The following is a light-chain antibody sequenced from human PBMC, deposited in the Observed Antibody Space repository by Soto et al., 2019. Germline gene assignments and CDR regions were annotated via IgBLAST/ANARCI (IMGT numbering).Light chain of an antibody. J-gene: IGKJ4*01. CDR2: AAS. CDR1: QYISNY. V-gene: IGKV1-39*01. Sequence: DIQMTQSPSSLSASVGDRVTITCLASQYISNYLNWYRRKPGEAPKLLIFAASTLHSGVASRFSGSGSGTDFTLTISSLQPEDFATYYCQQSWSVPLTFGGGTKVEIK. CDR3: QQSWSVPLT.